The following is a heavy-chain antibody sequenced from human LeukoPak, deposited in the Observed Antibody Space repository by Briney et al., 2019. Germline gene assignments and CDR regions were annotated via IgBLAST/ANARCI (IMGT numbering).Heavy chain of an antibody. J-gene: IGHJ4*02. V-gene: IGHV3-7*01. Sequence: GGSLRLSCAASGFTFSSYWMSWVRQAPGKGLEWVANTKQDGSEKYYVDSVKGRFTISRDNAKNSLYLQMNSLRAEDTAAYYCARDAVLLWFGELSDYFDYWGQGTLVTVSS. CDR2: TKQDGSEK. D-gene: IGHD3-10*01. CDR3: ARDAVLLWFGELSDYFDY. CDR1: GFTFSSYW.